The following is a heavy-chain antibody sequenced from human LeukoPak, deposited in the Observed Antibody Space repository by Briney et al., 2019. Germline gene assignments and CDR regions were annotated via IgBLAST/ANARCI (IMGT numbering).Heavy chain of an antibody. CDR2: INPNDGDT. CDR1: GYSFTDYY. CDR3: ARANFLYCSSTTCLFDY. J-gene: IGHJ4*02. Sequence: ASVTVSCKASGYSFTDYYMHWVRQAPGQGFEWMGWINPNDGDTNYAQKFQGRVTMTMDTSISTAHTEVSRLRSDDTAVYYCARANFLYCSSTTCLFDYWGQGTLVTVSS. D-gene: IGHD2-2*01. V-gene: IGHV1-2*02.